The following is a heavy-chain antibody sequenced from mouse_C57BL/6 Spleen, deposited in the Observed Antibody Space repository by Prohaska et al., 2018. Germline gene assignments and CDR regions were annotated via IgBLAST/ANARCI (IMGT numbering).Heavy chain of an antibody. Sequence: LKISCKASGYTFTDYYMNWVKQRPGRGLEWIGRIDPNSGGTKYNEKFKSKATLTVDKPSSTAYMQLSSLTSEDSAVYYCARGHYGPDYWGQGTTLTVSS. J-gene: IGHJ2*01. CDR1: GYTFTDYY. CDR3: ARGHYGPDY. D-gene: IGHD1-1*01. V-gene: IGHV1-72*01. CDR2: IDPNSGGT.